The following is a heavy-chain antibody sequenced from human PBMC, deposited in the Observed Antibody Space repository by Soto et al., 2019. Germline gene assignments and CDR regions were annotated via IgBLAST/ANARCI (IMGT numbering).Heavy chain of an antibody. D-gene: IGHD3-10*01. CDR2: IYYSGST. CDR1: GGSISSSSYY. Sequence: SETLSLTCTVSGGSISSSSYYWGWIRQPPGKGLEWIGSIYYSGSTYYNPSLKSRVTISVDTSKNQFSLKLSSVTAADTAVYYCARLGPLLYGSGSYYNGPYGMDVWGQGTTVTVSS. J-gene: IGHJ6*02. CDR3: ARLGPLLYGSGSYYNGPYGMDV. V-gene: IGHV4-39*01.